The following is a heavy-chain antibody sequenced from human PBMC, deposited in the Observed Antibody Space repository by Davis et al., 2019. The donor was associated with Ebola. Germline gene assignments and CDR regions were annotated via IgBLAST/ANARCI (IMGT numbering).Heavy chain of an antibody. CDR3: ARIRILYDRSYYYYYGMDV. V-gene: IGHV2-5*02. J-gene: IGHJ6*02. CDR2: IYWDDDK. Sequence: SGPTLVKPTQTLTLTCTFSGFSLSTSGVGVGWIRQPPGKALEWLALIYWDDDKRYSPSLKTRLTISKDTSKNQVVLTMTNMDPVDTATYYCARIRILYDRSYYYYYGMDVWGQGTTVTVSS. D-gene: IGHD3-22*01. CDR1: GFSLSTSGVG.